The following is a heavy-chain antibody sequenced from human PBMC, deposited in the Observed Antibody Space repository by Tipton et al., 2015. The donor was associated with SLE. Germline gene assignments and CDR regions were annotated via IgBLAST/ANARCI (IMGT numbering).Heavy chain of an antibody. CDR1: GGSISRGTYY. CDR3: ARAVAGNSEYFDY. J-gene: IGHJ4*01. Sequence: TLSLTCIVSGGSISRGTYYWSWIRHHPRKGPEWIGYIYNSGGTYYNPSLKSRVTISIDTSRNQFSLNLNSVTAADTALYYCARAVAGNSEYFDYWGHGTLVTVSS. CDR2: IYNSGGT. V-gene: IGHV4-31*03. D-gene: IGHD6-19*01.